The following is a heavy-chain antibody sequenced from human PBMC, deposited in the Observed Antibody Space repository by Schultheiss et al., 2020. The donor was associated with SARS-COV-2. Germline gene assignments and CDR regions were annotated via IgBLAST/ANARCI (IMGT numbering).Heavy chain of an antibody. J-gene: IGHJ4*02. CDR1: GGTFSAYA. V-gene: IGHV1-69*06. D-gene: IGHD2-15*01. Sequence: SVKVSCKVSGGTFSAYAFSWVRQAPGQGLEWMGGIIPFFGATQYAQRFQGRVTVTADKSTSTAYMELSSLRSEDTAIYFCARGGWSCSSYWMDYFDLWGQGTLVTVSS. CDR3: ARGGWSCSSYWMDYFDL. CDR2: IIPFFGAT.